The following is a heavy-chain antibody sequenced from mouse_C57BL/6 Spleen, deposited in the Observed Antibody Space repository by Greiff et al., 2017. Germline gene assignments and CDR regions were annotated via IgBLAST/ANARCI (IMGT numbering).Heavy chain of an antibody. V-gene: IGHV1-52*01. J-gene: IGHJ2*01. CDR1: GYTFTSYW. D-gene: IGHD3-3*01. Sequence: QVQLQQPGAELVRPGSSVKLSCKASGYTFTSYWMHWVKQRPIQGLEWIGNIDPSDSETHYNQQFKDKATLTVDKSSSTAYMQLSSLTSEASAVYYCSRKGTRAYYFDDWGQGTTLTVSS. CDR3: SRKGTRAYYFDD. CDR2: IDPSDSET.